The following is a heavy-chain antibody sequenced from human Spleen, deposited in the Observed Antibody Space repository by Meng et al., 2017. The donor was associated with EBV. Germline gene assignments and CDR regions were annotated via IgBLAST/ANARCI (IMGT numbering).Heavy chain of an antibody. J-gene: IGHJ4*02. Sequence: GHWGEFGGGWVKPGGSLDTSWAVSGLTVRNNYMSWVGQAPGKGLEWVAVIYSGGRTNYAGSVKGRFTISRDNSKNTLYLQMNSLRAEDTAVYYCAKDHILTVWGQGTLVTVSS. CDR1: GLTVRNNY. CDR2: IYSGGRT. CDR3: AKDHILTV. V-gene: IGHV3-53*01. D-gene: IGHD3-9*01.